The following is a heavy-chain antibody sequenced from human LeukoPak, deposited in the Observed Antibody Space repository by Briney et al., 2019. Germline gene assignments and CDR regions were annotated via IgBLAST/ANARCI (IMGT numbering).Heavy chain of an antibody. J-gene: IGHJ4*02. V-gene: IGHV4-34*01. CDR3: ARGLSSRANFPVYSSGWHYFDY. D-gene: IGHD6-19*01. Sequence: SETLSLTCAVYGGSFSDYQWTWIRQPPGKGLEWIGKINHSGSSNYNPSLKSRVTISVDMSKSQFSLGLSSVTAADTAVYYCARGLSSRANFPVYSSGWHYFDYWGQGTLVTAPS. CDR2: INHSGSS. CDR1: GGSFSDYQ.